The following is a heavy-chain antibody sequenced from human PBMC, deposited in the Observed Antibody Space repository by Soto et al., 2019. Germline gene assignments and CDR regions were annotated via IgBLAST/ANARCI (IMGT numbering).Heavy chain of an antibody. CDR3: ARGYYDILTGYYTVAFDY. CDR1: GYTFTSYG. V-gene: IGHV1-18*01. CDR2: ISAYNGNT. Sequence: QVPLVQSGAEVKKPGASVKVSCKASGYTFTSYGISWVRQAPGQGLEWMGWISAYNGNTNYAQKLQGRVTMTTDTSTSTAYMELRSLRSDDTAVYYCARGYYDILTGYYTVAFDYWGQGTLVTVSS. J-gene: IGHJ4*02. D-gene: IGHD3-9*01.